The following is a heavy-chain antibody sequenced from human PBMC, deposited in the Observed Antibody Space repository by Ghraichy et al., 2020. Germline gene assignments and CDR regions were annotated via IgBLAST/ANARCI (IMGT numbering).Heavy chain of an antibody. V-gene: IGHV1-69*01. CDR1: GGTFSSYA. J-gene: IGHJ6*02. CDR2: IIPIFGTA. D-gene: IGHD5-18*01. CDR3: ARANFSWAMAPYDQSREYYYYGMDV. Sequence: SVKVSCKASGGTFSSYAISWVRQAPGQGLEWMGGIIPIFGTANYAQKFQGRVTITADESTSTAYMELSSLRSEDTAVYYCARANFSWAMAPYDQSREYYYYGMDVWGQGTTVTVSS.